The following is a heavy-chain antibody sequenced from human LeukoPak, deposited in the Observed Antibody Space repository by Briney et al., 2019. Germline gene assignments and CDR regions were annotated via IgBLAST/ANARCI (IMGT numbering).Heavy chain of an antibody. J-gene: IGHJ3*02. CDR2: INHSGST. CDR1: GGSFSGYY. Sequence: PSETLSLTCAVYGGSFSGYYWSWIRQPPGKGLEWIGEINHSGSTNYNPSLKSRVTISVDTSKNQFSLKLSSVTAADTAVYYCARAWWVITHDAFDIWGQGTMVTVSS. CDR3: ARAWWVITHDAFDI. D-gene: IGHD3-22*01. V-gene: IGHV4-34*01.